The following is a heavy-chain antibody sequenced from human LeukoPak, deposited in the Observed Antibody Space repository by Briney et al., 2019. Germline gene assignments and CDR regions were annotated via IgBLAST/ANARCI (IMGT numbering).Heavy chain of an antibody. CDR3: ARDERLLSFLK. CDR2: IWDDGNDK. Sequence: GGSLRLSCEASGFTFSSFNMHWVRQAPGKGLEWVTFIWDDGNDKHYADSVKGRFTISRDNSKNTLYLQMNSLRAEDTAIYYCARDERLLSFLKWGQGTLVTVSS. V-gene: IGHV3-33*01. D-gene: IGHD3-3*01. CDR1: GFTFSSFN. J-gene: IGHJ4*02.